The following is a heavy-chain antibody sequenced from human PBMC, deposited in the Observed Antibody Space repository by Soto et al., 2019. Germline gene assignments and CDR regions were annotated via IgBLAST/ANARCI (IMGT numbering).Heavy chain of an antibody. CDR1: GFNFSNYA. D-gene: IGHD4-17*01. CDR2: LSYDGTTE. J-gene: IGHJ4*02. Sequence: QVQLVESGGGVVQPGRSLRLSCAASGFNFSNYAMHWVRQTPGKGLEWVAFLSYDGTTEHFGESVKGRFTISRDNSKSVLYLQMNSLRPEDTAVYSCARGRGTVSFLIDSWGQGTLVTVSS. CDR3: ARGRGTVSFLIDS. V-gene: IGHV3-30*03.